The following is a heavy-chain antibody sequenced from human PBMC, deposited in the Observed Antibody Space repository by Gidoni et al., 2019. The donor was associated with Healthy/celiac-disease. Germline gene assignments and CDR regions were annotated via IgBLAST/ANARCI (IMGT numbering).Heavy chain of an antibody. Sequence: EVQLVESGGGLVQPGGSLRLSWAASGFTFSTYSMNWVRQAPGEGLEWVSYISISSSTIYYADSVKGRFTISRDNAKNSLYLQMNSLRDEDTAVYYCARDLSLGMVTFDIWGQGTMVTVSS. V-gene: IGHV3-48*02. D-gene: IGHD5-18*01. J-gene: IGHJ3*02. CDR1: GFTFSTYS. CDR2: ISISSSTI. CDR3: ARDLSLGMVTFDI.